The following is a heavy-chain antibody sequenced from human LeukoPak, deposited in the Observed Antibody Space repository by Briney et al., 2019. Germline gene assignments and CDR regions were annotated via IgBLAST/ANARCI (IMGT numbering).Heavy chain of an antibody. Sequence: GGSLRLSCAASGFTFSSYEMNWVRQAPGKGLEWVSYISSSGSTIYYADSVKGRLTISRDNAKNSLYLQMNSLRAEDTAVYYCAWRIAYCGGDCYAYYSYYYMDVWGKGTTVTVSS. CDR3: AWRIAYCGGDCYAYYSYYYMDV. CDR2: ISSSGSTI. J-gene: IGHJ6*03. CDR1: GFTFSSYE. V-gene: IGHV3-48*03. D-gene: IGHD2-21*02.